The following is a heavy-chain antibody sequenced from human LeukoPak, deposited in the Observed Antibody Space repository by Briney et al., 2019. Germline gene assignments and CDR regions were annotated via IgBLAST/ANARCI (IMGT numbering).Heavy chain of an antibody. J-gene: IGHJ4*02. Sequence: GGSLRLSCAASGFTFSSYWMHWVRQGPRKGLVWVSRINSDGSSTNYADTVKGRFTISRDDSKNTLYLQMNSLRAEDTAVYYCASGGMGARKFYSDPFHYWGQGTLVTVSS. V-gene: IGHV3-74*01. D-gene: IGHD2-15*01. CDR3: ASGGMGARKFYSDPFHY. CDR1: GFTFSSYW. CDR2: INSDGSST.